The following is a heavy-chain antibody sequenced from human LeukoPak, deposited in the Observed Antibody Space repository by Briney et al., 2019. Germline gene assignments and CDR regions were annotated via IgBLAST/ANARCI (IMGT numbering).Heavy chain of an antibody. CDR1: GGSISSYY. J-gene: IGHJ4*02. D-gene: IGHD5-24*01. Sequence: SETLSLTCTVSGGSISSYYWSWIRQPAGKGLEWIGRIYTSGSTNYNPSLKSRVTMSVDTSKNQFSLKLSSVTAADTAVYYCARGSPREHFRDGYNYPFDYWGQGTLVTVSS. CDR3: ARGSPREHFRDGYNYPFDY. CDR2: IYTSGST. V-gene: IGHV4-4*07.